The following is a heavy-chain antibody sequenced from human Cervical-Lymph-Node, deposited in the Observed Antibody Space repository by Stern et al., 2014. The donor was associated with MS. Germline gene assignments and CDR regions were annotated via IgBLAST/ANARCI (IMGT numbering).Heavy chain of an antibody. CDR3: AKGGSGSYLD. CDR2: ISYDGRDK. V-gene: IGHV3-30*04. Sequence: DQLVESGGGVVQPGRSLRLSCAASGFVFRRYALHCVRQAPGKGLEWVALISYDGRDKYYTDSVKGRFTVSRDISNNTVDLEMNSLRLEDTAVYYCAKGGSGSYLDWGQGSLVTVSS. J-gene: IGHJ4*02. CDR1: GFVFRRYA. D-gene: IGHD1-26*01.